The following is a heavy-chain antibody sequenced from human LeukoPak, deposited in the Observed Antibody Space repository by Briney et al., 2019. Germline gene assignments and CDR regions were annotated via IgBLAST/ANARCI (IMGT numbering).Heavy chain of an antibody. CDR2: IKSKTDGVTT. J-gene: IGHJ4*02. CDR1: GFTFSNAW. V-gene: IGHV3-15*01. Sequence: GGSLRLXCAASGFTFSNAWMRWVRQAPGKGLEWVGRIKSKTDGVTTDYAAPVKGRFTISRDDSKNTLYLQMNSLKTEDTAVYYCTTALLWFGESPVDYWGQGTLVTVSS. CDR3: TTALLWFGESPVDY. D-gene: IGHD3-10*01.